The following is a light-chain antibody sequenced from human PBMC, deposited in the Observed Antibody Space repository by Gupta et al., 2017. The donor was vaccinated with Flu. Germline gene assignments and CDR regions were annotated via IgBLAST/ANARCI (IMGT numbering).Light chain of an antibody. CDR3: QYRTNWHT. Sequence: EIVLTQSPATLSLSPGERATLSCRASQSVSSYLAWYQQKPGQAPRLLIYDASNRANGIPDRFSRSGAGTDFTLTSRRRETEDFAVYYWQYRTNWHTFGQGTQMEIK. J-gene: IGKJ5*01. CDR1: QSVSSY. V-gene: IGKV3-11*01. CDR2: DAS.